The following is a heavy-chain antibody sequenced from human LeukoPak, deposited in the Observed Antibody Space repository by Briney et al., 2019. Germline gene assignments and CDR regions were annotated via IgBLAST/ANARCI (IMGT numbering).Heavy chain of an antibody. V-gene: IGHV3-30*02. J-gene: IGHJ4*02. D-gene: IGHD3-10*01. Sequence: WGSLRLSCAASGFTFSSFGMHWVRQAPGQGLEWVAFIRYDGTNKYYADSVKGRFTISRDNSKNTLYLQMNSLRAEDTAVYYCAKSGLYYYGSGSYSPDYWGQGTLVTVSS. CDR3: AKSGLYYYGSGSYSPDY. CDR1: GFTFSSFG. CDR2: IRYDGTNK.